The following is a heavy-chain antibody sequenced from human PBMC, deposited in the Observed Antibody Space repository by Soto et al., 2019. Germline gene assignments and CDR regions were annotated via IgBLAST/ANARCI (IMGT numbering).Heavy chain of an antibody. D-gene: IGHD3-10*01. Sequence: SETLSLTCTVSGGSISSGDYYWSWIRQPPGKGLEWIGYIYYSGSINYNPSLKSRVTISVDTSKNQFSLKLSSVTAADTAVYYCARETMVRGVITPLSYYYYGMDVWGQGTTVTVSS. V-gene: IGHV4-30-4*01. CDR3: ARETMVRGVITPLSYYYYGMDV. CDR1: GGSISSGDYY. CDR2: IYYSGSI. J-gene: IGHJ6*02.